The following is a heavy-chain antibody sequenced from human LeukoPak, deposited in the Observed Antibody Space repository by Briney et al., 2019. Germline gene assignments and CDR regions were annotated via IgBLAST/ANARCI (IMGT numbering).Heavy chain of an antibody. Sequence: GGSLRLSCAASGFTFSTYWMHWVRQTPGKGLMWVSRVDSDGSGTSYADSVKGRFTISRDNAKNTVYLQMNSLRADDTAVYYCARDGILGSHDTWGQGTLVTVSS. CDR3: ARDGILGSHDT. CDR2: VDSDGSGT. D-gene: IGHD3-3*02. J-gene: IGHJ5*02. V-gene: IGHV3-74*01. CDR1: GFTFSTYW.